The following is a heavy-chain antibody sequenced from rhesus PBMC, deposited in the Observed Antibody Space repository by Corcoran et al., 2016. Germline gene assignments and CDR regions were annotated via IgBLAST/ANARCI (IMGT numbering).Heavy chain of an antibody. CDR1: GGSISSSNW. V-gene: IGHV4-93*02. D-gene: IGHD3-28*01. J-gene: IGHJ3*01. CDR3: ARTYGSGYFDF. Sequence: QVQLQESGPAVVKPSETLSLTCAVSGGSISSSNWWSWFRQSPGKGLEWMGGIYGRGESNKYKPALKSRVTISIDTSKNQFSLKLSSVTAADTAVYYCARTYGSGYFDFWGQGLRVTVSS. CDR2: IYGRGESN.